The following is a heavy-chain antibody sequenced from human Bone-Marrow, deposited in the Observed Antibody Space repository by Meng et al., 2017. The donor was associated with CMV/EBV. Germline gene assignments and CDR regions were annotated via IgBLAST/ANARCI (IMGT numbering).Heavy chain of an antibody. J-gene: IGHJ1*01. CDR1: GFTFSSYS. CDR2: ISSSSSYI. Sequence: GESLKISCAASGFTFSSYSMNWVRQAPGKGLEWVSSISSSSSYIYYADSVKGRFTISRDNAKNSLYLQMNSLRAEDTAVYYCANIGEPGGTEYYQHWGQGTLVTVSS. CDR3: ANIGEPGGTEYYQH. D-gene: IGHD3-10*01. V-gene: IGHV3-21*01.